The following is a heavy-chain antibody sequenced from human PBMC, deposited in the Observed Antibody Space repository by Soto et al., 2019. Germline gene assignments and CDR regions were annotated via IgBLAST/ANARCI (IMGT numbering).Heavy chain of an antibody. CDR3: ARVVRFCSSPSCRGRNWFDP. Sequence: LSLTCSVFGGSISSGDYYWSWIRQPPGKGLEWIGYMFYVGATYYNPSLKSRVTISVDTSKNQFSLKLNSVTAADTAVYHCARVVRFCSSPSCRGRNWFDPWGQGTLVTVSS. CDR1: GGSISSGDYY. D-gene: IGHD2-2*01. CDR2: MFYVGAT. V-gene: IGHV4-30-4*01. J-gene: IGHJ5*02.